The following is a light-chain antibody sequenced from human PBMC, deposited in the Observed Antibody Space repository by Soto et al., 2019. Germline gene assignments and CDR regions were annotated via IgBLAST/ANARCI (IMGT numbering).Light chain of an antibody. Sequence: EIVMTQSPATLSVSPGERATLSCRASQSVSSNLVWYQQKPGQAPRLLIYGASTRATGIPARFSGSGSGTEFTLTSSSLQSEDFEVYYCQKYLNWRTFGGGTKVEIK. CDR2: GAS. V-gene: IGKV3-15*01. J-gene: IGKJ4*01. CDR3: QKYLNWRT. CDR1: QSVSSN.